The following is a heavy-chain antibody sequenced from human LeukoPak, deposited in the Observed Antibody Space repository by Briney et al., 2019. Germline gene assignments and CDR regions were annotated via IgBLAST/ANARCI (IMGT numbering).Heavy chain of an antibody. CDR1: GYTFTGYY. V-gene: IGHV1-2*02. D-gene: IGHD6-19*01. CDR2: INPNSGGT. Sequence: ASVKVSCKASGYTFTGYYMHWVRQAPGQGLEWMGWINPNSGGTKTAQTFQGGVTMTRDTSISTAYMELSRLRSDDTAVYFCARSVVAGSGNFDYWGQGTLVTVSS. J-gene: IGHJ4*02. CDR3: ARSVVAGSGNFDY.